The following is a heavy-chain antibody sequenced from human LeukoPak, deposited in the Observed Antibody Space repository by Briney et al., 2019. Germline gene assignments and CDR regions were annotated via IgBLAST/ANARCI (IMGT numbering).Heavy chain of an antibody. CDR1: GGSISSYY. V-gene: IGHV4-59*01. Sequence: SETLSLTCTVSGGSISSYYWSWIRQPPGKGLEWIGYIYHTGSTSYNPSLKGRVTISVDTSKNQFSLKLSSVTAADTAVYYCARGGGQAGEENWFDPWGQGTLVTVSS. CDR2: IYHTGST. D-gene: IGHD3-16*01. CDR3: ARGGGQAGEENWFDP. J-gene: IGHJ5*02.